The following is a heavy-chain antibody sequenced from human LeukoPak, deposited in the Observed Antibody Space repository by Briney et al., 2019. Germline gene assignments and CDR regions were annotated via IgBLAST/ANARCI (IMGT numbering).Heavy chain of an antibody. J-gene: IGHJ4*02. CDR2: IHQDGSEE. CDR3: ARDGYLYSSGWSTPKNY. CDR1: GFTFSSYR. D-gene: IGHD6-19*01. V-gene: IGHV3-7*01. Sequence: GGSLRLSCAASGFTFSSYRMSWVRQAPGNGLEWVANIHQDGSEEYYVDSVKGRFTISRDNAKSSLYLQMNSLRAEDTAVYYCARDGYLYSSGWSTPKNYWGQGTLVTVSS.